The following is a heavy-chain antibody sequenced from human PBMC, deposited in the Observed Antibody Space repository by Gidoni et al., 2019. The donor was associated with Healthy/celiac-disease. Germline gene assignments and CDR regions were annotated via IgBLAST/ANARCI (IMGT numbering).Heavy chain of an antibody. Sequence: QVQLGHSGAELKKPGSSVKVSCKASAGTSCSYAISWVRQAPGQGLEWMGGIIPIFGTENYAQKFQGRVTITADESTSTAYMELSSLRSEDTAVYYCARMWGAYYYYGMDVWGQGTTVTVSS. CDR3: ARMWGAYYYYGMDV. J-gene: IGHJ6*02. V-gene: IGHV1-69*01. CDR2: IIPIFGTE. D-gene: IGHD1-26*01. CDR1: AGTSCSYA.